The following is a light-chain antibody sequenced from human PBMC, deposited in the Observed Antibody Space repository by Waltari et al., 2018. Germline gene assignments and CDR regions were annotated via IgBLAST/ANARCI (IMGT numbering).Light chain of an antibody. V-gene: IGLV2-11*01. CDR2: DVN. J-gene: IGLJ2*01. Sequence: QSALTQPRSVSGSPGQSVTISCSGTSSAVGGYNYVSWYQHHPGKAPRLMISDVNTRPSGVPDRFSGSKSGNTASLTISGLQAEDEADYFCCSYAGTFSLLFGGGTKVTVL. CDR3: CSYAGTFSLL. CDR1: SSAVGGYNY.